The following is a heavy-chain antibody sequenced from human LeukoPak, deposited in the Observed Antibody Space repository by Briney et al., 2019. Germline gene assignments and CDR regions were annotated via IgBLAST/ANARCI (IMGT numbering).Heavy chain of an antibody. CDR1: GGYFSGYY. V-gene: IGHV4-34*01. Sequence: SETLSLTCAVYGGYFSGYYWSWIRQPPGKGLEWIGEINHSGSTNYNPSLKSRVTISVDTSKNQFSLKLSSVTAADTAVYYCASAESIAVAGNWGQGTLVTVSS. CDR3: ASAESIAVAGN. CDR2: INHSGST. D-gene: IGHD6-19*01. J-gene: IGHJ4*02.